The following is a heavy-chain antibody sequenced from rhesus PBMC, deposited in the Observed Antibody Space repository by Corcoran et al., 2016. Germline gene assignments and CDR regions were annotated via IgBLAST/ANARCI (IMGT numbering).Heavy chain of an antibody. CDR1: GSSISRYW. V-gene: IGHV4-80*01. Sequence: QVQLQESGPAVVKPSESLSLPCAVSGSSISRYWLSWLRQPPGKGLEWIGAIDGNSGQTNYSPSDKSRDTIAKDAAKNQFSLKLSSVTAADTALYYCARNDPLGGYLGQGVLVTVSS. J-gene: IGHJ4*01. CDR2: IDGNSGQT. CDR3: ARNDPLGGY. D-gene: IGHD1-32*01.